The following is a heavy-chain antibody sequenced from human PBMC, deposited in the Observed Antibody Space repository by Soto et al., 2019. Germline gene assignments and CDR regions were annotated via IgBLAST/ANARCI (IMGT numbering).Heavy chain of an antibody. Sequence: ASVKVSCKASGYTFTSYGISWVRQPPGQGLEWMGWISAYNGNTNYAQKLQGRVTMTTDTSTSTAYMELRSLRSDDTAVYYCAREVRDSSGYFNDYWGQGTLVTVSS. D-gene: IGHD3-22*01. CDR2: ISAYNGNT. CDR1: GYTFTSYG. J-gene: IGHJ4*02. CDR3: AREVRDSSGYFNDY. V-gene: IGHV1-18*01.